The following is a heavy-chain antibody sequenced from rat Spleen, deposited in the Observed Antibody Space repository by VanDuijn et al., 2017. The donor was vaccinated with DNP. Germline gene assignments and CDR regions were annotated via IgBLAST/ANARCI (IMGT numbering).Heavy chain of an antibody. CDR1: GFTFSDYA. CDR2: IIFYGSSS. Sequence: EVQLVESGGGLVQPGNSLTLSCAASGFTFSDYAMTWVRQSPRKGLEWLATIIFYGSSSFYLDSVKGRFTISRNNARSTLFLQMDSLGSDDTATYYCATRGEGIIHWGQGLMVTVSS. V-gene: IGHV5S10*01. D-gene: IGHD1-11*01. J-gene: IGHJ2*01. CDR3: ATRGEGIIH.